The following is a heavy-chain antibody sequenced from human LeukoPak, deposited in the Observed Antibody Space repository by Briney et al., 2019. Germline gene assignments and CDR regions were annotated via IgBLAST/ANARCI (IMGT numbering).Heavy chain of an antibody. Sequence: ASVKVSCKASGYTFTGYYMHWVRQAPGQGLEWMGWINPNSGGTNYAQKFQGRVTMTRDTSISTAYMELSRLRSDDTAVYYCARSERVLRYFDWLLYGFDYWGQGTLVTVSS. J-gene: IGHJ4*02. D-gene: IGHD3-9*01. CDR2: INPNSGGT. V-gene: IGHV1-2*02. CDR1: GYTFTGYY. CDR3: ARSERVLRYFDWLLYGFDY.